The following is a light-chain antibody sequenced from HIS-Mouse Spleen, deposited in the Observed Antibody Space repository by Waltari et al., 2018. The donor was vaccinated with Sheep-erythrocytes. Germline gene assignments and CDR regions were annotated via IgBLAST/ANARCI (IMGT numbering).Light chain of an antibody. J-gene: IGKJ5*01. CDR1: QDISNY. V-gene: IGKV1-33*01. Sequence: DIQMPQSPSSLSASVGDRVTITCQASQDISNYLNWYQQKPGKAHKLLIYDASNLETGVPSRFSGSGSGTDFTFTISSLQPEDIATYYCQQANSFPITFGQGTRLEIK. CDR3: QQANSFPIT. CDR2: DAS.